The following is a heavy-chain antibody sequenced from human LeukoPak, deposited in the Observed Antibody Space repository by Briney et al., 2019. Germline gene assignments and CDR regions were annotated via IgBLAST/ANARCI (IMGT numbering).Heavy chain of an antibody. J-gene: IGHJ4*02. CDR3: VKDHFYYYGSGSGYFEY. D-gene: IGHD3-10*01. CDR1: GFTFEDYA. Sequence: GGSLRLSCEASGFTFEDYAMSRVRQIPGKGLEWVSGINWNGDSPAYSDSVKGRFTISRDNSKNTLFLQMNSLRPEDTAVYYCVKDHFYYYGSGSGYFEYWAQGTLVTVPS. CDR2: INWNGDSP. V-gene: IGHV3-20*04.